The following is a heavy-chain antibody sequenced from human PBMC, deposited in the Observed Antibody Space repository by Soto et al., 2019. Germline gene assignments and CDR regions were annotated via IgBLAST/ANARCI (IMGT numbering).Heavy chain of an antibody. CDR3: ARGVIEVNDYYFDY. D-gene: IGHD3-16*01. V-gene: IGHV1-46*01. CDR2: INPSGAST. Sequence: QVQLVQSGTEVKKPGASVKVSCKASGYTFTNYYMHWVRQAPGQGLEWVGIINPSGASTTNAQNLQGRVKLTRDTYTCTVYMELTSLRSEDTAVYYCARGVIEVNDYYFDYWGQGTLVTVSS. J-gene: IGHJ4*02. CDR1: GYTFTNYY.